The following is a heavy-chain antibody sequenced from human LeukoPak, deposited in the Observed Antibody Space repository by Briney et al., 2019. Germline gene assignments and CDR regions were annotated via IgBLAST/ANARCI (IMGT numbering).Heavy chain of an antibody. Sequence: GGTLRLSCAASGCTFSSYWMSWVRQAPGKGLEWVANIKHDGSENYYVDSVKRRFTISRDNDKNSLYLQMNSLRAEDTAVYYCARATDGGYYEVYYFDYWGQGTLVTVSS. CDR2: IKHDGSEN. CDR1: GCTFSSYW. V-gene: IGHV3-7*01. CDR3: ARATDGGYYEVYYFDY. D-gene: IGHD3-3*01. J-gene: IGHJ4*02.